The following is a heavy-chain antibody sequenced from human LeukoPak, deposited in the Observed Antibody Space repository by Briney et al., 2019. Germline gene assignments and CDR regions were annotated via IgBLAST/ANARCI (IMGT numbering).Heavy chain of an antibody. J-gene: IGHJ4*02. CDR1: GGSISSYY. CDR2: IYYSGST. D-gene: IGHD5-24*01. CDR3: ARGYTRFSWFDY. V-gene: IGHV4-59*01. Sequence: SETLSLTCTVSGGSISSYYWSWIRQPPGKGLEWIGYIYYSGSTNYNPSLKSRVTISVDTSKNHFSLKLSSVTAADTAVYYCARGYTRFSWFDYWGQGTLVTVSS.